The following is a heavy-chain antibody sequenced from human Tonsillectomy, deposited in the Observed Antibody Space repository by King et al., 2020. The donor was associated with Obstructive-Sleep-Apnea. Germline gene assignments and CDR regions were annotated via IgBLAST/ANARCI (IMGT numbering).Heavy chain of an antibody. Sequence: VQLVESGSELKKPGASVKVSCKASGYTFTNFAMNWVRQAPGQGLEWMGWINTNTGNPTYAQGFTGRFVFSLDTSVSTAYLQISSLKAEDTAVYYCAREAPLAAAATDWFDPWGLGTLVTVSS. D-gene: IGHD6-13*01. CDR3: AREAPLAAAATDWFDP. CDR1: GYTFTNFA. CDR2: INTNTGNP. V-gene: IGHV7-4-1*02. J-gene: IGHJ5*02.